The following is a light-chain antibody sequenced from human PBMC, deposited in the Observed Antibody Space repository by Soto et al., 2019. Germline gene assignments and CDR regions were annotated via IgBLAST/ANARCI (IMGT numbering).Light chain of an antibody. CDR1: QDISNF. Sequence: DIQMTQSPSSLSASVGDRVTITCQASQDISNFLNWYQHKSGKSPKLLINDAFNLETGAPSRFSGSGSSTYFTFTINSLQPEDVATYYCQQYDSLPLSFGPGTKVDIK. CDR3: QQYDSLPLS. V-gene: IGKV1-33*01. CDR2: DAF. J-gene: IGKJ3*01.